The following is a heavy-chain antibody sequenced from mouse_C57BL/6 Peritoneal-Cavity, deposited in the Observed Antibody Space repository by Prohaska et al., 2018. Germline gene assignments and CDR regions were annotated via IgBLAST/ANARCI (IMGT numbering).Heavy chain of an antibody. CDR1: GYSITSGYY. CDR2: ISYDGSN. J-gene: IGHJ3*01. V-gene: IGHV3-6*01. CDR3: ARGYDYVAY. Sequence: DVQLQESGPGLVKPSQSLSLTCSVTGYSITSGYYWNWIRQFPGNKLELMGYISYDGSNNYNQSLKKRISITRETSKNQFFLKLNSVTTEDTATYYCARGYDYVAYWGQGTLVTVSA. D-gene: IGHD2-4*01.